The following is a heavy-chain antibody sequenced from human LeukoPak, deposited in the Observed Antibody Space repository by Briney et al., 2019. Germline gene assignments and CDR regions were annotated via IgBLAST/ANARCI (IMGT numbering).Heavy chain of an antibody. J-gene: IGHJ3*02. CDR3: ARDPGTMMGDI. D-gene: IGHD3-22*01. Sequence: SETLSLTCTVSGGSISSYYWSWIRQPPGKGLEWIGYIYYSGSTNYNPSLKSRVTISVDTSKNQFSLKLSSVTAADTAVYYCARDPGTMMGDIWGQGTMVTVSS. CDR1: GGSISSYY. V-gene: IGHV4-59*01. CDR2: IYYSGST.